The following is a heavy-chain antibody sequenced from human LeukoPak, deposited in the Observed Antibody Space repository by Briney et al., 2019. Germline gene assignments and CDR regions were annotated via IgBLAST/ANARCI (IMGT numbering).Heavy chain of an antibody. CDR1: GFTFSSYE. J-gene: IGHJ4*02. CDR2: ISSSGSNI. V-gene: IGHV3-48*03. CDR3: ARRLRRNYFDY. Sequence: GGSLRLSCAASGFTFSSYEMNWVRQAPGKGLEWVSYISSSGSNIYYADSVKGRFTISRDNAKNSLYLQTNSLRAEDTAVYYCARRLRRNYFDYWGQGTLVTVSS. D-gene: IGHD4-17*01.